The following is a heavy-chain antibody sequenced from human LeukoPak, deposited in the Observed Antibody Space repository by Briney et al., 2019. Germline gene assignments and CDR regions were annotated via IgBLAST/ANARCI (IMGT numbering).Heavy chain of an antibody. Sequence: SETLSLTCTVSGGSISSSSYYWGWIRQPPGKGLEWIGSIYYSGSTNYNPSLKSRVTISVDTSKNQFSLKLSSVTAADTAVYYCARGVEMATILDYWGQGTLVTVSS. J-gene: IGHJ4*02. CDR3: ARGVEMATILDY. D-gene: IGHD5-24*01. CDR1: GGSISSSSYY. CDR2: IYYSGST. V-gene: IGHV4-39*07.